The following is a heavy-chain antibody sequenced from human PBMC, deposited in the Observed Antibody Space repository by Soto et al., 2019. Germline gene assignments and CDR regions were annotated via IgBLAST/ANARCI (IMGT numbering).Heavy chain of an antibody. CDR2: IYHSGTT. CDR1: GFSISSGYF. CDR3: ARDSSGYYWFDP. Sequence: PSETPSLTCAVSGFSISSGYFWGWIRQPPGKGPEWLGSIYHSGTTYYNPSVKGRVTIPVDTSKNQFSLKMSSVTAADAAVYYCARDSSGYYWFDPWGQGTLVTVSS. V-gene: IGHV4-38-2*02. J-gene: IGHJ5*02. D-gene: IGHD3-22*01.